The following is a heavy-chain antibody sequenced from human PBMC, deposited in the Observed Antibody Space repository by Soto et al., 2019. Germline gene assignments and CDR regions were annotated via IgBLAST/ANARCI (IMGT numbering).Heavy chain of an antibody. V-gene: IGHV4-31*03. CDR1: GGSISSGGYY. CDR3: AREKVTMVRGDGAFDI. J-gene: IGHJ3*02. CDR2: IYYSGST. D-gene: IGHD3-10*01. Sequence: SSETLSLTCTVSGGSISSGGYYWSWIRQHPGKGLEWIGYIYYSGSTYYNPSLKSRVTISVDTSKNQFSLKLSSVTAADTAVYYCAREKVTMVRGDGAFDIWGQGTMVTVSS.